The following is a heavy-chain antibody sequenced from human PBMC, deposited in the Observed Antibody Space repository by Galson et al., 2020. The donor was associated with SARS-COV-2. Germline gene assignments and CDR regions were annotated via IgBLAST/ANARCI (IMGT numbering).Heavy chain of an antibody. CDR3: ARMADGYGGYDYGSSPFDY. CDR2: IDWGNDK. J-gene: IGHJ4*02. CDR1: GFSLTTSGMG. Sequence: SGPTLVKPTQTLTLTCTLSGFSLTTSGMGVTWIRQPPGKALEWLALIDWGNDKYYSTSLKTRLTISGDTSKNQVFLTMTNMDPADTATYYCARMADGYGGYDYGSSPFDYWGQGTLVTVSS. D-gene: IGHD5-12*01. V-gene: IGHV2-70*01.